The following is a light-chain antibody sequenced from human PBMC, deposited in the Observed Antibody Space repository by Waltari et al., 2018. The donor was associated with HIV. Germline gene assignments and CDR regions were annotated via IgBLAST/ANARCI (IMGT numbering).Light chain of an antibody. CDR2: WAS. J-gene: IGKJ4*01. CDR1: HRVLSRSNNENY. Sequence: DIVLTQSPDSLAVSLGERATISCRPSHRVLSRSNNENYLAWYQQKPGQPPKLLIYWASTRESGVPDRFSGSGSGTDFTLTITSLQAEDVAVYYCQQYFATPPVTFGGGTKVEI. CDR3: QQYFATPPVT. V-gene: IGKV4-1*01.